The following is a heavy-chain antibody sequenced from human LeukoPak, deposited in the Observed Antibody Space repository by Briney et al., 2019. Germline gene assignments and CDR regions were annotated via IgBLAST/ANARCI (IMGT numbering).Heavy chain of an antibody. CDR1: GYSISSGYY. J-gene: IGHJ3*02. V-gene: IGHV4-38-2*02. CDR3: ARDKVVGALVGAFDI. CDR2: SYHSGST. Sequence: PSETLSLTCAVSGYSISSGYYWGWSRQPPGKGLEGIGSSYHSGSTYSTPSLKSLVTISVDTSKHQFSLKLSSVTAADTAVYYCARDKVVGALVGAFDIWGQGTMVTVSS. D-gene: IGHD2-15*01.